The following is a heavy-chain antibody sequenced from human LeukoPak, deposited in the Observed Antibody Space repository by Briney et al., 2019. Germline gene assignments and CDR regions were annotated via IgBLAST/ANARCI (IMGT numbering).Heavy chain of an antibody. D-gene: IGHD3-10*01. CDR1: GFSFGSHG. CDR2: IWYDGNNK. J-gene: IGHJ6*03. Sequence: PGGSLRLSCVASGFSFGSHGMHWVRQAPGKGLEWVTFIWYDGNNKYYADSVKGRFTISRDNSKNTLSLQLNSLRAEDTAVYYCAKGHGSNYYSYYMDVWGKGTTVTVSS. V-gene: IGHV3-30*02. CDR3: AKGHGSNYYSYYMDV.